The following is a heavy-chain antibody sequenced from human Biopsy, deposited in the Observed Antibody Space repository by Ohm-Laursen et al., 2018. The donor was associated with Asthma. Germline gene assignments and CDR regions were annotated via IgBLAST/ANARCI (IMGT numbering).Heavy chain of an antibody. CDR3: ATNSGAYKNSLGDGLDV. CDR1: GFAVSRDH. Sequence: SLRLSCSASGFAVSRDHMFWVRQAPGKGLEWVSVIYSGGTSHTADSVKGRFTISRDNSKKMLYLQMNSLRAEDTAVYYCATNSGAYKNSLGDGLDVWGQGTTVIVSS. J-gene: IGHJ6*02. V-gene: IGHV3-66*01. D-gene: IGHD1-26*01. CDR2: IYSGGTS.